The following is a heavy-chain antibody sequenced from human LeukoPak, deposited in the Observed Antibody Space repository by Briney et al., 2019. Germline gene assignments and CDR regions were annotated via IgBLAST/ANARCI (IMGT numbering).Heavy chain of an antibody. J-gene: IGHJ4*03. CDR1: GFTFSSFA. CDR3: TKDQEIATIGGYFDS. CDR2: ISGNGRGT. Sequence: GGSLRLSCEGSGFTFSSFAMNWVRQAPGKGPEWVASISGNGRGTYYADSVKGRFTISRDSPDNTLYLQMNGLRTDDTAVYYCTKDQEIATIGGYFDSWGQGTLVTVSS. D-gene: IGHD5-24*01. V-gene: IGHV3-23*01.